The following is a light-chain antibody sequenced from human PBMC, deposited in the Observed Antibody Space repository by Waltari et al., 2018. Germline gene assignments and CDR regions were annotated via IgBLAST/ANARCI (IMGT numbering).Light chain of an antibody. CDR1: RSLSST. J-gene: IGKJ1*01. V-gene: IGKV3D-15*01. CDR2: STS. Sequence: ELVMPQSPATLSVSPGRSATLSCRASRSLSSTVAWYQQKPGQPPSLLIYSTSTRATGIPARFSGSGSGTEFTLTISSLQSEDFAIYYCQQYNYWPWTFGQGTRVEIK. CDR3: QQYNYWPWT.